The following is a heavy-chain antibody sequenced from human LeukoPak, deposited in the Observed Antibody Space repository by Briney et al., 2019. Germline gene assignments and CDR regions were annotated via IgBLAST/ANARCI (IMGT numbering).Heavy chain of an antibody. V-gene: IGHV3-48*03. Sequence: GGSLRLSCAASGFTFSSYEMNWVRQAPGKGLEWVSHISSSGSTIYYADSVKGRFTISRDNAKNSLYLQMNSLRAEDTAVYYCARASYGLFGYWGQGTLVTVSS. CDR3: ARASYGLFGY. CDR1: GFTFSSYE. J-gene: IGHJ4*02. D-gene: IGHD5-18*01. CDR2: ISSSGSTI.